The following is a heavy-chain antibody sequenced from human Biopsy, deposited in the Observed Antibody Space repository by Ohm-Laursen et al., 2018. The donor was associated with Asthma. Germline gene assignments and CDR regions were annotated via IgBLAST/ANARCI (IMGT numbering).Heavy chain of an antibody. CDR2: INPNSGDT. Sequence: SVKVSCKASGYTFTDYSIHWVRQAPGQGLEWMGRINPNSGDTKYAQRFQGRVTVTRDRSISTAYMELSRLRSDDTAVYYCARTYYDFLTGQVNDAFAIWGQGTMVTVSS. J-gene: IGHJ3*02. D-gene: IGHD3-9*01. V-gene: IGHV1-2*06. CDR3: ARTYYDFLTGQVNDAFAI. CDR1: GYTFTDYS.